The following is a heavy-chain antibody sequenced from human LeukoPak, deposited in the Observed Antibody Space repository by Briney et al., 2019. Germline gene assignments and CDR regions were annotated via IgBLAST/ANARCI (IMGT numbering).Heavy chain of an antibody. CDR3: VRDEDLYSPTWYLFED. J-gene: IGHJ4*02. CDR2: VTSSGASA. V-gene: IGHV3-23*01. CDR1: GFTFSSYV. Sequence: GGSLRLSCAASGFTFSSYVMTWVRQAPGKGLEWVSGVTSSGASAYYAASVKGRFTVSRDNSENMLYLQINNLSAEDTGTYYCVRDEDLYSPTWYLFEDWGQGTLVTVSS. D-gene: IGHD5-12*01.